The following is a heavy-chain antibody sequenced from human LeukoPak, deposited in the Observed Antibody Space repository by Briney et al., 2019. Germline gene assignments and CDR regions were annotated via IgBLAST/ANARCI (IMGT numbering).Heavy chain of an antibody. Sequence: GGSLRLSCAASGFIFNNYGLIWVRQAPGKGLEWVSAISNDGGGTQYADFVEGRFTISRDNSKNTLFLQMSSLRAEDTALYYCAKGSSGYFADLWGQGTLDTVSS. CDR2: ISNDGGGT. V-gene: IGHV3-23*01. CDR3: AKGSSGYFADL. CDR1: GFIFNNYG. D-gene: IGHD3-22*01. J-gene: IGHJ5*02.